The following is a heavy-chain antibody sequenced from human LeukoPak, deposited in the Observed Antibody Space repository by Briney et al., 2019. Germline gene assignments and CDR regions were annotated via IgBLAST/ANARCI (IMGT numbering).Heavy chain of an antibody. V-gene: IGHV4-59*08. J-gene: IGHJ5*02. CDR2: MSSSATT. CDR3: ARRRAEGGSNGHYNWFDP. Sequence: SESLSLTCTVSGDSITSYYWSWIRQPPGKGLEWVGSMSSSATTHYTPCRKSRVAMSVDTTKNKFSLRLSSVTAADTAVYYCARRRAEGGSNGHYNWFDPWGQGTLVTVSS. D-gene: IGHD6-13*01. CDR1: GDSITSYY.